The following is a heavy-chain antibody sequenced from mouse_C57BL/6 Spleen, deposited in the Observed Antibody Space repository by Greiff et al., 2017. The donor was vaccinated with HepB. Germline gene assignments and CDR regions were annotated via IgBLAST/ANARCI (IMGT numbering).Heavy chain of an antibody. Sequence: VQLKESGGGLVKPGGSLKLSCAASGFTFSDYGMHWVRQAPEKGLEWVAYISSGSSTIYYADTVKGRFTISRDNAKNTLCLQMTSLRSEDTAMYYCARIYDYYAMDYWGQGTSVTVSS. CDR3: ARIYDYYAMDY. D-gene: IGHD2-3*01. V-gene: IGHV5-17*01. J-gene: IGHJ4*01. CDR2: ISSGSSTI. CDR1: GFTFSDYG.